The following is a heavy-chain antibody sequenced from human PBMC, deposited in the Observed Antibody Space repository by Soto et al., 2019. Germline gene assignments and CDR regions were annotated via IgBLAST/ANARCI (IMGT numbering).Heavy chain of an antibody. Sequence: QVQLQESGPGLVEPSQTLSLTCTVSCGSIRGGGHYCTWIRHRPGTGLECIGYIKYSGSTYSNPSLRSRGNISVDTYQGQISLKLSSVTAADTALYYGATLGCTYVNSFDTWGQGTLVTVSS. CDR1: CGSIRGGGHY. J-gene: IGHJ5*02. CDR2: IKYSGST. V-gene: IGHV4-31*03. CDR3: ATLGCTYVNSFDT. D-gene: IGHD2-2*03.